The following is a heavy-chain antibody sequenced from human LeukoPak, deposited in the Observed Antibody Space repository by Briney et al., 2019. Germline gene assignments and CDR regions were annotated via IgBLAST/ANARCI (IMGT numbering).Heavy chain of an antibody. V-gene: IGHV3-74*01. D-gene: IGHD3/OR15-3a*01. Sequence: GGSLRLSCAASGFTFSGYYWMHWVRQAPGKGLVWVSRIKSDEITTNYADSVKGRFTISRDNAKNTLYLQMNSLRAEDTAVYYCARGAWTAYYFDYWGQGTLVTVSS. CDR2: IKSDEITT. CDR1: GFTFSGYYW. CDR3: ARGAWTAYYFDY. J-gene: IGHJ4*02.